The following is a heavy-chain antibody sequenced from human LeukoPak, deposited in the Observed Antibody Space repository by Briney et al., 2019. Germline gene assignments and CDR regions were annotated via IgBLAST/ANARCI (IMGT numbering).Heavy chain of an antibody. J-gene: IGHJ4*02. D-gene: IGHD2-21*01. CDR2: IYYSGST. CDR3: ARVVIGLLGPFDY. V-gene: IGHV4-39*01. Sequence: SETLSLICTVSGGSISSSNYYWGWIRQPPGKGLEWIGSIYYSGSTYYNTSLKSRVTISVDTSKNQFSLKMSSVTAADTAVYYCARVVIGLLGPFDYWGQGTLVTVSS. CDR1: GGSISSSNYY.